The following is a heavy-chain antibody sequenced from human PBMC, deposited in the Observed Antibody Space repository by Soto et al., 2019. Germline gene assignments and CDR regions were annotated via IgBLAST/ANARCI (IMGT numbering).Heavy chain of an antibody. D-gene: IGHD6-19*01. Sequence: GGSLILSCAASGFTFSISSMNWVRQAPGKGLEWVSSISGTSDYISYADSVKGRFTVSRDNAKNSLYLQMNSLRAEDTALYYCARLYSSGWYGPGRYWGQGTLVTVSS. J-gene: IGHJ4*02. CDR3: ARLYSSGWYGPGRY. CDR2: ISGTSDYI. V-gene: IGHV3-21*04. CDR1: GFTFSISS.